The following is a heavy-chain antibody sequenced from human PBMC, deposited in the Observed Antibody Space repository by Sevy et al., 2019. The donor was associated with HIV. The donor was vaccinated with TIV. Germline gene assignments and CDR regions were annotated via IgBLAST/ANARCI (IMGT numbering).Heavy chain of an antibody. J-gene: IGHJ4*02. CDR1: GFAFSIHA. D-gene: IGHD6-19*01. CDR2: ISYDGTNK. Sequence: GGSLRLSCLASGFAFSIHAMHWVRQAPDKGLEWVAVISYDGTNKNYADSVKDRFTISRDNSKNTLYLQMNSLRADDTAVYYCAREFTGWDPHLDYWGQGTLVTVSS. CDR3: AREFTGWDPHLDY. V-gene: IGHV3-30-3*01.